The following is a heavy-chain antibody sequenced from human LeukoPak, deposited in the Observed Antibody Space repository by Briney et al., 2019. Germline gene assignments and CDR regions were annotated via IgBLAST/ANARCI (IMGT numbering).Heavy chain of an antibody. D-gene: IGHD3-10*01. CDR1: GGSISSYY. V-gene: IGHV4-4*07. J-gene: IGHJ6*03. Sequence: SETLSLTCTVSGGSISSYYWSWIRQPAGKGLEWIGRIYTSGSPNYNPSLKSRATMSVDTSKNQFSLNLSSVTAADTAVYYCARDLRLRGYYYYMDVWGKGTTVTVSS. CDR3: ARDLRLRGYYYYMDV. CDR2: IYTSGSP.